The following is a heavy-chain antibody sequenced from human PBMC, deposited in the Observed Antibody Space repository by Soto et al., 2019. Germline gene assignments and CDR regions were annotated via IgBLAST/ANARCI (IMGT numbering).Heavy chain of an antibody. CDR1: GYRNADFG. J-gene: IGHJ4*02. CDR2: ISGNDGKT. CDR3: ARDFYPLAYYFDY. V-gene: IGHV1-18*04. Sequence: SLKGYCKTSGYRNADFGIGWVRQKTGQGLEWMGWISGNDGKTKYARKFQGRVNMTTDTSTSTAYMEMNSLRHDDTAVYYCARDFYPLAYYFDYWGQGTLVTLS.